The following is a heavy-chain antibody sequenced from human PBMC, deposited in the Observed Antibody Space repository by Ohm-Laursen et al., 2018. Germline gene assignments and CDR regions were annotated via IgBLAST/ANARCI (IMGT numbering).Heavy chain of an antibody. CDR3: AKSYGIYYYYGMDV. CDR1: GFTFSSYA. J-gene: IGHJ6*02. Sequence: SLRLSCTASGFTFSSYAMSWVRQAPGKGLEWVSGISNSGDSTYYADSVKGRFTISRDNSKNTLYLQMNSLRAEDTAVYYCAKSYGIYYYYGMDVWGQGTTVAVSS. D-gene: IGHD4-17*01. V-gene: IGHV3-23*01. CDR2: ISNSGDST.